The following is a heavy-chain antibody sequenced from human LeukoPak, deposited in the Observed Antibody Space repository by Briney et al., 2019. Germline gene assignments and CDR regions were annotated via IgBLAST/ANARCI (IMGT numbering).Heavy chain of an antibody. Sequence: ASVKVSCKASGYIFTDYYMHWVRQAPGQGLEWMGWINPNSGGTNYAQKFQGRVTMTRDTSISTAYMELSRLRSDDTAVYYCARDFWSGYVDAFDIWGQGTMVTVSS. CDR1: GYIFTDYY. J-gene: IGHJ3*02. CDR2: INPNSGGT. CDR3: ARDFWSGYVDAFDI. D-gene: IGHD3-3*01. V-gene: IGHV1-2*02.